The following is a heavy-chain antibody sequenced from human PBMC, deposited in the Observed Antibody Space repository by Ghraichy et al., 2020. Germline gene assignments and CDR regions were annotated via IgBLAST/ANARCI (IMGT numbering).Heavy chain of an antibody. D-gene: IGHD6-13*01. CDR3: ARESPRGIAAAGFFDY. Sequence: SETLSLTCAVSGGSISSGGYSWSWIRQPPGKGLEWIGYIYHSGSTYYNPSLKSRVTISVDRSKNQFSLKLSSVTAADTAVYYCARESPRGIAAAGFFDYWGQGTLVTVSS. V-gene: IGHV4-30-2*01. CDR1: GGSISSGGYS. J-gene: IGHJ4*02. CDR2: IYHSGST.